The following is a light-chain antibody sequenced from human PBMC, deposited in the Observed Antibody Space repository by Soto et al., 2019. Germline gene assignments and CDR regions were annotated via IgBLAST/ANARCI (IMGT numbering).Light chain of an antibody. Sequence: EIVWTQSPGTLSLSPGERATLSCRASQSVGGSYLAWYQKKHGQAPRLLIYGASSRATGITDRFSGSGCGTDFTLTIIRLEPEDFAVYYCHQYGTSARTFGQGTKLEIK. CDR2: GAS. V-gene: IGKV3-20*01. CDR3: HQYGTSART. CDR1: QSVGGSY. J-gene: IGKJ2*01.